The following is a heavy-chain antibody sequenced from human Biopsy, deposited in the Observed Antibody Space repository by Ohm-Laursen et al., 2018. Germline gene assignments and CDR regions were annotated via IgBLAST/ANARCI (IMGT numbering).Heavy chain of an antibody. CDR1: GGSVSSNVHY. J-gene: IGHJ5*02. CDR2: VFHSGIT. Sequence: SDTLSLTCTVSGGSVSSNVHYWAWIRQPPGKGLECIGTVFHSGITFYNPSLKSRVTISIDTSKNQFSLNLSSVTAADTAVYYCARRPTGFWFDPWGQGTLVTVSS. V-gene: IGHV4-39*01. CDR3: ARRPTGFWFDP.